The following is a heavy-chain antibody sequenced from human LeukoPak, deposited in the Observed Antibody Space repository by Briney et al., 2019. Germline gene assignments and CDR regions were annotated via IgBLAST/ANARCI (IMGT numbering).Heavy chain of an antibody. J-gene: IGHJ5*02. Sequence: PSETLSLTCAVSGYSIRSGHYWGWIRQPPGKGLEWIGSMYHSGATYYNPSLKSRVTISVDTSKNHFSLKLSSVTAADTAVYYCARAPGSSSGWRTNWVDPWGQGTLVTVSS. CDR3: ARAPGSSSGWRTNWVDP. CDR1: GYSIRSGHY. D-gene: IGHD6-19*01. CDR2: MYHSGAT. V-gene: IGHV4-38-2*01.